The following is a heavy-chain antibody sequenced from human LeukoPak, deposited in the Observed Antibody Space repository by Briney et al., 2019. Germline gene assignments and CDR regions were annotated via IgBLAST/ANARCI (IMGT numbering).Heavy chain of an antibody. CDR1: GYTFTSYG. D-gene: IGHD5-18*01. V-gene: IGHV1-18*01. Sequence: ASVTVSCKASGYTFTSYGISWVRQAPGQGLEWMGWISAYNGDTNYAQKLQGRVTLTTDTSTSTAYMELRSLRSDDTAVYYCARDPPTGMASGRHDYWGQGTLVTVSS. CDR2: ISAYNGDT. CDR3: ARDPPTGMASGRHDY. J-gene: IGHJ4*02.